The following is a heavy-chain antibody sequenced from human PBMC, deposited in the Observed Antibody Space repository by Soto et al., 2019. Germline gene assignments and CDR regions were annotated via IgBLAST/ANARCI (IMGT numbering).Heavy chain of an antibody. D-gene: IGHD4-17*01. CDR1: GGSISSGGYY. CDR2: IYYSGST. CDR3: ARDRPGDYGDYEYYFDY. J-gene: IGHJ4*02. Sequence: LSLTCTVSGGSISSGGYYWSWIRQHPGKGLEWIGYIYYSGSTYYNPSLKSRVTISVDTSKNQFSLKLSSVTAADTAVYYCARDRPGDYGDYEYYFDYWGQGTLVTVSS. V-gene: IGHV4-31*03.